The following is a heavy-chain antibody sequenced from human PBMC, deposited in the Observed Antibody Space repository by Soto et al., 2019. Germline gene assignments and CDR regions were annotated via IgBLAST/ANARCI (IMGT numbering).Heavy chain of an antibody. CDR1: GFTVSVNF. V-gene: IGHV3-66*01. CDR3: ATDLVKTRDFGLDV. Sequence: EVQLVESGGGLVQPGGSLRLSCAASGFTVSVNFMTWVRQAPGKGLEWVSFIYTDGRTFYVDSVKVRFTISRDDSKNTVYLQMSILTAEDTGVEHCATDLVKTRDFGLDVWGLGTTVTVSP. J-gene: IGHJ6*01. D-gene: IGHD2-21*01. CDR2: IYTDGRT.